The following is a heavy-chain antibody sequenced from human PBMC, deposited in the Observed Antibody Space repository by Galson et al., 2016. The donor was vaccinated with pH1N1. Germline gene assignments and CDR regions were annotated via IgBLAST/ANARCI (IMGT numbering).Heavy chain of an antibody. Sequence: QSGAEVKKPGESLKISCKGSGYTFTSDWIAWVRQTPGKGLEWMGIVHPGTSESRYNPSLRLSFQGRVIISVDESINTAYLQWYNLKASDTALYYCAKWSSGDFVFDKWGQGTLVTVSS. CDR1: GYTFTSDW. CDR3: AKWSSGDFVFDK. J-gene: IGHJ4*02. V-gene: IGHV5-51*03. D-gene: IGHD2-21*02. CDR2: VHPGTSES.